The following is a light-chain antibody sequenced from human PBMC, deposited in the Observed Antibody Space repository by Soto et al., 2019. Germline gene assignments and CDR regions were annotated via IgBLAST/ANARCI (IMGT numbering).Light chain of an antibody. CDR2: GAS. J-gene: IGKJ1*01. V-gene: IGKV3-20*01. CDR1: QSVSSSY. Sequence: IVLTPSPGTLSLSQGERVTLSCRASQSVSSSYLAWYQQKPGQAPRLLIYGASSRATGIPDRFSGSGSGTDFTLTISRLEPEDFAVYYCQQYGSSPTWTFGQGTKVDIK. CDR3: QQYGSSPTWT.